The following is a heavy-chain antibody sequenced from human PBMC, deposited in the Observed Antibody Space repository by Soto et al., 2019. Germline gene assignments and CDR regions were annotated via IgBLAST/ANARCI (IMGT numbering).Heavy chain of an antibody. CDR2: IYPGDHET. Sequence: GESLKISCQSSGYTFSNFWIGWVRQLPGKGLEWMGIIYPGDHETRYSPSFHGKVTISADRSISTAYLQWNSLEASDTAFYFCARSPRSSPYFDYWGQGALVTVSS. D-gene: IGHD6-13*01. CDR1: GYTFSNFW. V-gene: IGHV5-51*01. J-gene: IGHJ4*02. CDR3: ARSPRSSPYFDY.